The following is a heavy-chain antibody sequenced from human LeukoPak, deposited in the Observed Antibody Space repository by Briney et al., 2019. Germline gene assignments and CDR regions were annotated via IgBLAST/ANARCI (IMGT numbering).Heavy chain of an antibody. CDR3: AITKMATITLFDY. J-gene: IGHJ4*02. CDR2: IYPGDSDT. CDR1: GYSFTSYW. V-gene: IGHV5-51*01. Sequence: GESLKISCKGSGYSFTSYWIGWVRQMPGKGLEWMGIIYPGDSDTRYSPSFQGQVTISADKSISTAYLQWSSLKASDTAMYYCAITKMATITLFDYWGQGTLVTVSS. D-gene: IGHD5-24*01.